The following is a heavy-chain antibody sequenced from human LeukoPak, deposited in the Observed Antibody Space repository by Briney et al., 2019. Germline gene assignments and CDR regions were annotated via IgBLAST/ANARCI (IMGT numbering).Heavy chain of an antibody. V-gene: IGHV1-18*01. CDR1: GHTFSSYG. J-gene: IGHJ4*02. CDR3: TRDDPQWREHDY. D-gene: IGHD6-19*01. Sequence: ASVKISCKASGHTFSSYGISWVRQAPGQGLEWLGWISGYNGNTNFAQKFQGRVTITTDTSTSTAYMELRSLRSDDTAVYYCTRDDPQWREHDYWGQGTLVTVSS. CDR2: ISGYNGNT.